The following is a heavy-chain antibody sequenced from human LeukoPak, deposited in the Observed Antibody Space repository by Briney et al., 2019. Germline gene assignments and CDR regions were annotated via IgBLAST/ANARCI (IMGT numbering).Heavy chain of an antibody. Sequence: GGSLRLSCAASGFTFSSYAMSWVRQAPGKGLEWVSAISGSGGSTYYADSVKGRFTISRDNSKNTLYLQMNSLRAEDTAVYYCAKLPTITMVRGQQNYGMDVWGQGTTVIVSS. V-gene: IGHV3-23*01. CDR2: ISGSGGST. CDR1: GFTFSSYA. CDR3: AKLPTITMVRGQQNYGMDV. D-gene: IGHD3-10*01. J-gene: IGHJ6*02.